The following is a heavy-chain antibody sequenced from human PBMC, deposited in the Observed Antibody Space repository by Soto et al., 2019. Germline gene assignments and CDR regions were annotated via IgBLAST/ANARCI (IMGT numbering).Heavy chain of an antibody. J-gene: IGHJ4*02. D-gene: IGHD5-12*01. Sequence: ESGPTLVNPTQTLTLTCTFSGFSLSTSGMCVSWIRQPPGKALEWLALIDWDDDKYYSTSLKTRLTIFKDTSKNQVVLTMTNMDPVDTATYYCARVNGGRGYSGYDPFIDYWGQGTLVTVSS. CDR2: IDWDDDK. V-gene: IGHV2-70*01. CDR3: ARVNGGRGYSGYDPFIDY. CDR1: GFSLSTSGMC.